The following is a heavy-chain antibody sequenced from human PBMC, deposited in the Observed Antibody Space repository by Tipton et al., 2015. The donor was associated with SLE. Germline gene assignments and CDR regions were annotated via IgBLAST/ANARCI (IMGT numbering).Heavy chain of an antibody. V-gene: IGHV4-4*08. J-gene: IGHJ5*02. CDR2: IYTSGST. CDR3: ARWLLHRGWFDP. CDR1: GGSISSYY. Sequence: TLSLTCPVSGGSISSYYWSWIRQPPGKGLEWIGYIYTSGSTNYNPSLKSRVTISVDTSKNQFSLKLSSVTAADTAVYYCARWLLHRGWFDPCGQGTLVTVSS. D-gene: IGHD5-18*01.